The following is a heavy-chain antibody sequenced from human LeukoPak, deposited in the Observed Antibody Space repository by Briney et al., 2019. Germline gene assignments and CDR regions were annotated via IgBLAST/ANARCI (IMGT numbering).Heavy chain of an antibody. D-gene: IGHD3-9*01. CDR1: GGTFSSYA. CDR3: ARRVYDILTGYYSWFDP. V-gene: IGHV1-69*04. CDR2: IIPILGIA. Sequence: SVKVSCKASGGTFSSYAISWVRQAPGQGLEWMGRIIPILGIANYAQKFQGRVTITADKSTSTAYMELSNLRSEDTAVYYCARRVYDILTGYYSWFDPWGQGTLVTVSS. J-gene: IGHJ5*02.